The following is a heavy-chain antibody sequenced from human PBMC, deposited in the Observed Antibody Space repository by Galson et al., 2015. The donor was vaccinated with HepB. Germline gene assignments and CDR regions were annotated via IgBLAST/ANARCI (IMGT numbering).Heavy chain of an antibody. V-gene: IGHV3-72*01. Sequence: SLRLSCAASGFTFSDHYMDWVRQAPGKGLEWVGRTRNKANSYTTEYAASVKGRFTISRDDSKNSLYLQMNSLKTEDTAVYYCASGYGAHADYWGQGIQLWLVVYGYFDYWGQRTLVTVSS. J-gene: IGHJ4*02. CDR2: TRNKANSYTT. D-gene: IGHD5-18*01. CDR1: GFTFSDHY. CDR3: ASGYGAHADYWGQGIQLWLVVYGYFDY.